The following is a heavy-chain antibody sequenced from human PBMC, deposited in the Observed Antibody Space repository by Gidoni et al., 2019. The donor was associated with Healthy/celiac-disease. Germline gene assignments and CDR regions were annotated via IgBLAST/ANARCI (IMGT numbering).Heavy chain of an antibody. J-gene: IGHJ6*02. V-gene: IGHV3-33*01. CDR2: IWYDGSNK. CDR1: GFTFSSYA. D-gene: IGHD6-13*01. Sequence: QVQLVESGGGVVQPGRSLRLSCAASGFTFSSYAMHWVRQAPGKGLEWVAVIWYDGSNKYYADSVKGRFTISRDNSKNTLYLQVNSLRVEDTAVYYCARAFAPAAGTVYGMDVWGQGTTVTVSS. CDR3: ARAFAPAAGTVYGMDV.